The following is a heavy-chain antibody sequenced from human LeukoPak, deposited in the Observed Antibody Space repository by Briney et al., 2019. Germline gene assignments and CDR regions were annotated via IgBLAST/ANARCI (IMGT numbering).Heavy chain of an antibody. CDR2: IYYSGST. CDR3: ARTDTAVVFLDY. V-gene: IGHV4-30-4*01. CDR1: GGSISSGDYH. Sequence: SQTLSLTCTVSGGSISSGDYHRSWIRQPPGKGLEWIGYIYYSGSTYYNPSLKSRVTISVDTSKNQFSLKLSSVSAADTAIYYCARTDTAVVFLDYWGQGTLVTVSS. J-gene: IGHJ4*02. D-gene: IGHD5-18*01.